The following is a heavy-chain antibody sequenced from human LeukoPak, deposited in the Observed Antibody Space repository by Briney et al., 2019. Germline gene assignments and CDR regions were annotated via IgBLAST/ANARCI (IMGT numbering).Heavy chain of an antibody. CDR3: ARGVGGGFDY. V-gene: IGHV1-18*01. CDR2: ISAYNGHT. CDR1: GYTFTSYG. D-gene: IGHD3-16*01. J-gene: IGHJ4*02. Sequence: GASVKVSCKASGYTFTSYGFTWVRQAPGQGLEWMGWISAYNGHTNYAQKFQGRVTMTADTSTSTAYMELRSLRSDDTAVYYCARGVGGGFDYWGQGTLVTVSS.